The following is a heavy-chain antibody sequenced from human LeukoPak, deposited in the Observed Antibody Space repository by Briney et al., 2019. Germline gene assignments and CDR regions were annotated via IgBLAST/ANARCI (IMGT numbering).Heavy chain of an antibody. CDR1: GYTFTDYY. J-gene: IGHJ4*02. CDR2: INPHSGGT. D-gene: IGHD1-26*01. V-gene: IGHV1-2*02. Sequence: GASVQVSCKSSGYTFTDYYMHWVRQAPGQGLEWMGWINPHSGGTDHAQKFQGRVTMTRDTSISTAYMELSRLRSDDTAVYYCARDMDSGTDFFDYWGLGTLVTVSS. CDR3: ARDMDSGTDFFDY.